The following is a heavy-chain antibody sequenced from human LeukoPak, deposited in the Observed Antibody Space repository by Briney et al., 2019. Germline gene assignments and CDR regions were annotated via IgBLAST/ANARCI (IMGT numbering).Heavy chain of an antibody. V-gene: IGHV1-18*01. D-gene: IGHD3-10*01. Sequence: GESLKISCKGSGYPFTASGLTWIRQAPGQGLEWMGWVNPYNGDTTYAQSLQGRVTMTTDASTSTAYMELRSLRSDDTAVYYCTRGGVNNNLLDFWGQGTLVTVSS. CDR2: VNPYNGDT. CDR3: TRGGVNNNLLDF. J-gene: IGHJ4*02. CDR1: GYPFTASG.